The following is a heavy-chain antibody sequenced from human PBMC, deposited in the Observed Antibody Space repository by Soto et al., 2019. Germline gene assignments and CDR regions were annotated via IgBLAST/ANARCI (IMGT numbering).Heavy chain of an antibody. Sequence: EVQLVESGGGLVKPGGSLRLSCVASGFTFNQARMSWVRQAPGKGLEWIGRINTKTDGGTTDYITPVRGRFTISRDDSKHTLYLQMNSLKTEDTAVYYCTTMNGGGSALDIWGQGTTVTVSS. J-gene: IGHJ3*02. D-gene: IGHD3-16*01. CDR1: GFTFNQAR. V-gene: IGHV3-15*01. CDR2: INTKTDGGTT. CDR3: TTMNGGGSALDI.